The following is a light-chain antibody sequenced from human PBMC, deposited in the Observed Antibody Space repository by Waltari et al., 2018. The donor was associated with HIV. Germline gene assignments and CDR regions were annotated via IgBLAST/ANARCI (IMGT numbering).Light chain of an antibody. CDR3: QVWDRSYKEAV. CDR2: DDT. J-gene: IGLJ2*01. CDR1: HIGKYS. Sequence: SYVFTQAPSGSLAPGQTAAMSCGHIGKYSVPWYRQWPGRAPVLVILDDTDRPSGIPGRISGAKSGNRASLTISGVEAGDEAVYYCQVWDRSYKEAVFGGGT. V-gene: IGLV3-21*02.